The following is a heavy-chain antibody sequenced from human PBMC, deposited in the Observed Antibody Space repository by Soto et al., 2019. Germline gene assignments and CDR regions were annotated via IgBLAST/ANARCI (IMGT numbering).Heavy chain of an antibody. CDR3: ARERQWEPLPY. J-gene: IGHJ4*02. D-gene: IGHD1-26*01. Sequence: GGSLRLSCAASGFTFSSYAMSWVRQAPGKGLEWVSAISGSGVSTYYADSVKGRFTISRDNSKNTLYLQMNSLRSDDTAVYFCARERQWEPLPYWGQGTPVTVPS. V-gene: IGHV3-23*01. CDR1: GFTFSSYA. CDR2: ISGSGVST.